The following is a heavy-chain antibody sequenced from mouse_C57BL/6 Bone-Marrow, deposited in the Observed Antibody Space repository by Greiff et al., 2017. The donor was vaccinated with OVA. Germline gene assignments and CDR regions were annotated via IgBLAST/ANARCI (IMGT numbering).Heavy chain of an antibody. D-gene: IGHD2-5*01. CDR3: ARIYYSNYDWYFDV. J-gene: IGHJ1*03. V-gene: IGHV1-22*01. CDR2: INPNNGGT. CDR1: GYTFTDYN. Sequence: EVKVVESGPELVKPGASVKMSCKASGYTFTDYNMHWVKQSHGKSLEWIGYINPNNGGTSYNQKFKGKATLTVNKSSSTAYMELRSLTSEDSAVYYCARIYYSNYDWYFDVWGTGTTVTVSS.